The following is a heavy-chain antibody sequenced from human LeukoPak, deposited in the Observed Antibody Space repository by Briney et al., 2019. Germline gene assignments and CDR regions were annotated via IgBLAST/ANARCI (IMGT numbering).Heavy chain of an antibody. Sequence: PSETLSLTCAVSGGSISSGGYPWSWIRQPPGKGLEWIGYIYHSGSTNYNPSLKSRVTISVDKSKNQFSLKLSSVTAADTAVYYCARGVYLTGSYGLDYWGQGTLVTVSS. CDR3: ARGVYLTGSYGLDY. CDR1: GGSISSGGYP. CDR2: IYHSGST. D-gene: IGHD3-9*01. J-gene: IGHJ4*02. V-gene: IGHV4-30-2*01.